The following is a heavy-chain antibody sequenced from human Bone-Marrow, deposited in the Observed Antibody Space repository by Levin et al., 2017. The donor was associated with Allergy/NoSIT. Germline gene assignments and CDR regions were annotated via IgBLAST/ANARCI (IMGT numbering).Heavy chain of an antibody. CDR3: AKIASNPNGVFPFDF. Sequence: GGSLRLSCAASGFTFRSYAMSWVRQAPGKGLEWVSGVSPSGSNTYYSDSVKGRFTISRDNSKNTLSPQLKSLRAEDTAVYHCAKIASNPNGVFPFDFWGQGTLVTVSS. CDR1: GFTFRSYA. J-gene: IGHJ4*02. D-gene: IGHD2-8*01. CDR2: VSPSGSNT. V-gene: IGHV3-23*01.